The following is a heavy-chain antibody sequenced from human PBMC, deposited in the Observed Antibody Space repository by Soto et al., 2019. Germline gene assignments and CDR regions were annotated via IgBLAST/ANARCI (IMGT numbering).Heavy chain of an antibody. D-gene: IGHD3-3*01. V-gene: IGHV1-18*01. CDR2: ISASNGNT. CDR3: AGNWIFGVVIIRVDAFDI. Sequence: GASVKVSCKASGYTFTSYGISWVRQAPGQGLEWMGWISASNGNTNYAQKLQGRVTMTTDTYASTAYMELRSLRTDDTDVYHGAGNWIFGVVIIRVDAFDIWGQGTMVTVSS. J-gene: IGHJ3*02. CDR1: GYTFTSYG.